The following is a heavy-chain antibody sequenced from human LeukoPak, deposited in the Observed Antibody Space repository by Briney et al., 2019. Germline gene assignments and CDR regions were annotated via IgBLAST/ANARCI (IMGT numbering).Heavy chain of an antibody. Sequence: GGSLRLSCAVSGLTFRNYAMSWVRQAPGKGLEWVSAISGSGGSTNYAASVKGRFTISRDNSKNTLFLQMNSLRAEDTAAYYCAKAPDYRAPNGYFDPWGQGTLVTVSS. CDR2: ISGSGGST. CDR3: AKAPDYRAPNGYFDP. D-gene: IGHD4-11*01. J-gene: IGHJ5*02. CDR1: GLTFRNYA. V-gene: IGHV3-23*01.